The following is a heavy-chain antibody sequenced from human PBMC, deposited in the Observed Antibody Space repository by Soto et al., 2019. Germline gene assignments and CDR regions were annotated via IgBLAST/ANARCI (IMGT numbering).Heavy chain of an antibody. CDR3: TRVGGSIGWQYGVEV. J-gene: IGHJ6*02. Sequence: EVQLVESGGGLVQPGGALRLSCAASGFTFSDYYMDWVRQAPGKGLEWVGRTRNKANSYTTEYAASVKGRFTLSRDESKNSVYLPLHGLNTEGTAMYYCTRVGGSIGWQYGVEVWGQGTAVTVSS. CDR2: TRNKANSYTT. CDR1: GFTFSDYY. D-gene: IGHD2-15*01. V-gene: IGHV3-72*01.